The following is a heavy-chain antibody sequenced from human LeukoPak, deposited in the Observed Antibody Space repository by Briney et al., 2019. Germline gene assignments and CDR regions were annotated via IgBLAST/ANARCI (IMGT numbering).Heavy chain of an antibody. V-gene: IGHV3-23*01. J-gene: IGHJ5*02. D-gene: IGHD2-15*01. Sequence: GGSLRLSCAASGFTFNSYAMSWVRQAPGKGLEWVSAISGSGGSTYYADSVKGRFTISRDNSKNTLYLQMNSLRAEDTAVYYCAKFERSGYCSGGSCYATPYNWFDPWGQGTLVTVSS. CDR3: AKFERSGYCSGGSCYATPYNWFDP. CDR1: GFTFNSYA. CDR2: ISGSGGST.